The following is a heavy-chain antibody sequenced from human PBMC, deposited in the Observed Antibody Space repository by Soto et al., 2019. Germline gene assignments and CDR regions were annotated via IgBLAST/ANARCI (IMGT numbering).Heavy chain of an antibody. V-gene: IGHV3-48*03. CDR2: ISSSGSTI. Sequence: GGSLRLSCAASGFTFSSYEMNWVRQAPGKGLEWVSYISSSGSTIYYADSVKGRFTISRDNAKNSLYLQMNSLRAEDTAVYYCARLSMVTIYYYYYGMDVWGQGTTVTVSS. CDR3: ARLSMVTIYYYYYGMDV. J-gene: IGHJ6*02. CDR1: GFTFSSYE. D-gene: IGHD5-18*01.